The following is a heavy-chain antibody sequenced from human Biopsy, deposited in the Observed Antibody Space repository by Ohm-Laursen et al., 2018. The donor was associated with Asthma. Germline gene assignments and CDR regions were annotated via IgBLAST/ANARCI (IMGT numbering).Heavy chain of an antibody. CDR3: TRGQKSAGDRWFDP. CDR2: INPNSGGT. Sequence: ASAKVSCNASGYTFIGCHIHWMRQAPGQGLEWMGRINPNSGGTNYAQKFQGRVTMTRDTSISTAYMEVSRLRSDDTAVYYCTRGQKSAGDRWFDPWGQGTLVTVSS. V-gene: IGHV1-2*06. D-gene: IGHD6-13*01. CDR1: GYTFIGCH. J-gene: IGHJ5*02.